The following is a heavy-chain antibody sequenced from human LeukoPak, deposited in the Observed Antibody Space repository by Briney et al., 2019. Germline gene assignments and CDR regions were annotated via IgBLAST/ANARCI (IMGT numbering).Heavy chain of an antibody. J-gene: IGHJ4*02. V-gene: IGHV3-74*01. Sequence: GGSLRLSCTASGFTFSSYWMHWVRQAPGKGLVWVSRTNSDGGSTSYADSVKGRFTISRDNAKSTLYLQMNSLRAEDTAVYYCARRIQGMAPYYFDYWGQGTLVTVSS. CDR3: ARRIQGMAPYYFDY. CDR2: TNSDGGST. CDR1: GFTFSSYW. D-gene: IGHD5-24*01.